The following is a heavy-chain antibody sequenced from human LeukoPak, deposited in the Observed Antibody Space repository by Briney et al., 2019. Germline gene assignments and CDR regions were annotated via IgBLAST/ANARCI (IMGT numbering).Heavy chain of an antibody. CDR2: INHSGST. D-gene: IGHD3-3*01. CDR3: ARYEGREYYDFWSGSSPLRRHYYMDV. J-gene: IGHJ6*03. CDR1: GDSISSYY. V-gene: IGHV4-34*01. Sequence: SETLSLTCTVSGDSISSYYWSWIRQPPGKGLEWIGEINHSGSTNYNPSLKSRITISVDTSKNQFSLKLSSVTAADTAVYYCARYEGREYYDFWSGSSPLRRHYYMDVWGKGTTVTVSS.